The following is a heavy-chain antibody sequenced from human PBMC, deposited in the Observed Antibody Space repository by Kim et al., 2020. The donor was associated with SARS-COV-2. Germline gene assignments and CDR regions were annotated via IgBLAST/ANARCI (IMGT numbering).Heavy chain of an antibody. CDR3: ARDRYYGSGLNV. J-gene: IGHJ6*02. CDR2: ISYDGSNK. CDR1: GFTFSSYA. D-gene: IGHD3-10*01. V-gene: IGHV3-30*04. Sequence: GGSLRLSCAASGFTFSSYAMHWVRQAPGKGLEWVAVISYDGSNKYYADSVKGRFTISRDNSKNTLYLQMNSLRAEDTAVYYCARDRYYGSGLNVWGQGTT.